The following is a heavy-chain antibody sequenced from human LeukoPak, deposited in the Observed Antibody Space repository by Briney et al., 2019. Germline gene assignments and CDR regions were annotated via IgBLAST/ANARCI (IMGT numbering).Heavy chain of an antibody. J-gene: IGHJ4*02. CDR3: AKDLSSGWYPYYFDF. D-gene: IGHD6-19*01. V-gene: IGHV3-23*01. CDR1: GFTFSSIA. Sequence: PGGSLRLSCAASGFTFSSIAMSWVRQAPDKGLEWVSTISGSGAATFNADSVKGRFTISRDNSKNTLYLQTNSLRAEDTAVYYCAKDLSSGWYPYYFDFWGRGTLVTVSS. CDR2: ISGSGAAT.